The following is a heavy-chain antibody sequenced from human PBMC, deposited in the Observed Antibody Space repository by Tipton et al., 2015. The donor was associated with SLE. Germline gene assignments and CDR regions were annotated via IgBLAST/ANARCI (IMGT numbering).Heavy chain of an antibody. V-gene: IGHV1-18*01. J-gene: IGHJ3*02. CDR3: ARDSRWFRELSTDAFDI. CDR1: GYTFTNYG. Sequence: QLVQSGAEVKRPGASVKVSCKASGYTFTNYGINWVRQVPRQGLEWMGWISTFNGNTHYAQKFQGRATMTTDTSTSTAYMELRSLGSDDTAVYYCARDSRWFRELSTDAFDIWGQGTMVTVSS. D-gene: IGHD3-10*01. CDR2: ISTFNGNT.